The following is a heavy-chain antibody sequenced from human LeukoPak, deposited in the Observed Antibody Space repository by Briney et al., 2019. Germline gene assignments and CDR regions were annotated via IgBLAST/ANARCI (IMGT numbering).Heavy chain of an antibody. J-gene: IGHJ4*02. D-gene: IGHD2-21*02. CDR2: VYSSGIT. CDR3: ARGAYCAGDCYSFDY. CDR1: GGSISNYY. Sequence: SETLSLTCTVSGGSISNYYWNWIRQPAGRGLEWIGRVYSSGITNYNPSLRSRLTMSVDTSKNQFPLKLSSVTAADTAVYYCARGAYCAGDCYSFDYWGQGTLVTVSS. V-gene: IGHV4-4*07.